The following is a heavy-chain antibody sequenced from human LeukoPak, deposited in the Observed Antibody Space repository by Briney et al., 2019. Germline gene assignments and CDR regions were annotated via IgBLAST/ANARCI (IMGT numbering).Heavy chain of an antibody. V-gene: IGHV4-39*07. Sequence: SETLPLTCSVSGGSISSNNYYWDWIRQPPGKGPEWIGSFNYRGTTSYNPSLKSRVTISADTSKNQLSLILSSVTAADTAVYARGRRYDSSGYKTFGWFFDLWGRGTLLTVSS. CDR2: FNYRGTT. J-gene: IGHJ2*01. CDR1: GGSISSNNYY. D-gene: IGHD3-22*01. CDR3: GRRYDSSGYKTFGWFFDL.